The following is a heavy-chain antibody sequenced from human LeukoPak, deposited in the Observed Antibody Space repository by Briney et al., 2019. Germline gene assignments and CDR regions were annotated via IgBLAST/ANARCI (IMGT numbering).Heavy chain of an antibody. D-gene: IGHD3-10*01. J-gene: IGHJ4*02. CDR3: AREWEWGYYYGSSVVWWY. Sequence: PSETLSLTCTVSGYSISSGYYWGWIRQPPGKGLEWIGSIYHSGSTYYNPSLKSRVTISVDTSKNQFSLKLSSVTAADTAVYYCAREWEWGYYYGSSVVWWYWGQGTLVTVSS. V-gene: IGHV4-38-2*02. CDR1: GYSISSGYY. CDR2: IYHSGST.